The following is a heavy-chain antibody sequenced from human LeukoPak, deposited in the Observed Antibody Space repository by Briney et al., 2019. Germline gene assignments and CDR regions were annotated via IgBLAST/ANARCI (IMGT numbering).Heavy chain of an antibody. J-gene: IGHJ1*01. V-gene: IGHV4-38-2*01. CDR2: IYHSGST. CDR1: GYSISSGYY. CDR3: ASPPPSDIVVVPAAIGEYFQH. D-gene: IGHD2-2*01. Sequence: SETLSLTCAVSGYSISSGYYWGWIRQPPGKGLEWIGSIYHSGSTYYNPSLKSRVTISVDTSKNQFSLKLSSVTVADTAVYYCASPPPSDIVVVPAAIGEYFQHWGQGTLVTVSS.